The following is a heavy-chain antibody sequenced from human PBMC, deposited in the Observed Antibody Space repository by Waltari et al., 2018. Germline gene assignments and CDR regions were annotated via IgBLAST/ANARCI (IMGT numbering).Heavy chain of an antibody. V-gene: IGHV4-4*02. CDR2: FQRRGRT. D-gene: IGHD2-15*01. Sequence: QLQLQESGPGLVKPSGTLSLTCAVSGDSMSNTDWWSWVRQSPGKGLEWIGQFQRRGRTNYHPSVASRVTVSVDTSTNQFSLKVTSATAADTAVYFCARDRGRGIYLDSWGRGILVTVSP. CDR1: GDSMSNTDW. CDR3: ARDRGRGIYLDS. J-gene: IGHJ4*02.